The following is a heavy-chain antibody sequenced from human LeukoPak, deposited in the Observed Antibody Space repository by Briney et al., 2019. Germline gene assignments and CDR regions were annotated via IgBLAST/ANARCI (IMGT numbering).Heavy chain of an antibody. CDR3: AKDPFDY. J-gene: IGHJ4*02. V-gene: IGHV3-30*18. CDR2: ISYDGSNK. CDR1: GFTFSSYG. Sequence: GGSLRLSCAASGFTFSSYGMHWVRQAPGKGLEWVAVISYDGSNKFYADSVKGRFTISRDNPKNTLSLQMNSLRGEDTAVYYCAKDPFDYWGQGTLVTVSS.